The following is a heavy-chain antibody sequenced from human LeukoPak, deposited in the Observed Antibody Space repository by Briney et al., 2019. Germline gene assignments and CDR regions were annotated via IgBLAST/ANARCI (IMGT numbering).Heavy chain of an antibody. CDR2: ISSSSRYI. CDR1: GFTFSSYS. D-gene: IGHD6-19*01. V-gene: IGHV3-21*04. CDR3: AREDIAVAAPDY. J-gene: IGHJ4*02. Sequence: GGSLRLSCAASGFTFSSYSMNWVRQAPGKGLEWVSSISSSSRYIYYADSMKGRFTISRDNSKNSLYLQMNSLRAEDTAVYYCAREDIAVAAPDYWGQGTLVTVSS.